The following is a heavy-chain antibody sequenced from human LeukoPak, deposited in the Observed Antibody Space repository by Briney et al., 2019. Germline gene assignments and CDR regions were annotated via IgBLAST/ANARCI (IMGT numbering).Heavy chain of an antibody. V-gene: IGHV4-30-2*01. CDR1: SGSISSGGYS. Sequence: PSQTLSLTCTVSSGSISSGGYSWNWIRQPPGKGLEWIGEINHSGSTNYNPSLKSRVTISINTSKNQFSLKLSSVTAADTAVYYCARRNGQDIVATFRRRYYFDYWGQGTLVTVSS. CDR2: INHSGST. J-gene: IGHJ4*02. CDR3: ARRNGQDIVATFRRRYYFDY. D-gene: IGHD5-12*01.